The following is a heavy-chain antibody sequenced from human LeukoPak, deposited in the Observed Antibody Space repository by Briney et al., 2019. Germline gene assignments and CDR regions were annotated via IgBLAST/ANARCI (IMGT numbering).Heavy chain of an antibody. CDR3: AGVSRFCCDSSGDFDD. CDR2: INPNSGGT. D-gene: IGHD3-22*01. J-gene: IGHJ4*02. CDR1: GYTFTAYY. V-gene: IGHV1-2*02. Sequence: GASVKVSCKTSGYTFTAYYMHWVRQAHGQGLEWMGWINPNSGGTKYAQKFQGRVTMTRDTAINTAYMELSGLRSDDTAIYYCAGVSRFCCDSSGDFDDWGQGSLVTVCS.